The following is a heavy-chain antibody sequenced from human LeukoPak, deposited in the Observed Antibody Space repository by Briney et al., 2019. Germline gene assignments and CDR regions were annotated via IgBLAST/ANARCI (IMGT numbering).Heavy chain of an antibody. J-gene: IGHJ3*02. CDR1: GVSISSYY. CDR2: IYYSGST. CDR3: ARVVYYYDSSHSRAFDI. V-gene: IGHV4-59*01. Sequence: SETLSLTCTVSGVSISSYYWSWIRQPPGKGLEWIGYIYYSGSTNYNPSLKSRVTISVDTSKNHFSLKLSSVTAADTAVYYCARVVYYYDSSHSRAFDIWGQGTMVTVSS. D-gene: IGHD3-22*01.